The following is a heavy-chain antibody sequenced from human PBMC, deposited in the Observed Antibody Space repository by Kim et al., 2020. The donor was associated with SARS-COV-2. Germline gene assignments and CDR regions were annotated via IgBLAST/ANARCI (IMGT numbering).Heavy chain of an antibody. Sequence: GGSLRLSCTASGFTFSTNWTNWVRQAPGKGLEWLANIREDRTETYYAESVKGRFTISRDNATNSLYLQMNSLRAADTAVYYCARWGYCNSAACFAWGQG. CDR1: GFTFSTNW. J-gene: IGHJ5*02. D-gene: IGHD2-2*01. CDR3: ARWGYCNSAACFA. CDR2: IREDRTET. V-gene: IGHV3-7*03.